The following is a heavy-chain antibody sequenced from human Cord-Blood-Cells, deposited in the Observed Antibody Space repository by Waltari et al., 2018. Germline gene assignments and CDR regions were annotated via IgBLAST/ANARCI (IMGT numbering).Heavy chain of an antibody. D-gene: IGHD6-6*01. CDR2: IYSGGST. Sequence: EVQLVESGGGLIQPGGSLRLSRAVSGLTVCSHSMPWDRPLPGMGVEWVSVIYSGGSTYYADSVKGRFTISRDNSKNTLYLQMNSLRAEDTAVYYCASTTSIAARFFAFDIWGQGTMVTVSS. V-gene: IGHV3-53*01. J-gene: IGHJ3*02. CDR1: GLTVCSHS. CDR3: ASTTSIAARFFAFDI.